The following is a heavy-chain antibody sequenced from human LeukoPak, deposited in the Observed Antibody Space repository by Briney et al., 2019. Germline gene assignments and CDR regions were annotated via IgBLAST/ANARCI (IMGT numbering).Heavy chain of an antibody. CDR2: INHSGST. J-gene: IGHJ4*02. CDR3: ARTYYDFWSGYYVFDY. Sequence: SETLSLTCTVSGGSISSSSYYWGWIRQPPGKGLEWIGEINHSGSTNYNPSLKSRVTISVDTSKNQFSLKLSSVTAADTAVYYCARTYYDFWSGYYVFDYWGQGTLVTVSS. D-gene: IGHD3-3*01. CDR1: GGSISSSSYY. V-gene: IGHV4-39*07.